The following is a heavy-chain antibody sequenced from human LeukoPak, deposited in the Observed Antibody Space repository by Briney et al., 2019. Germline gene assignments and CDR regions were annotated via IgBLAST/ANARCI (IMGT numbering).Heavy chain of an antibody. J-gene: IGHJ4*02. D-gene: IGHD6-19*01. V-gene: IGHV4-34*01. CDR1: GGSFSGYY. CDR2: INHSGST. Sequence: SETLSLTCAVYGGSFSGYYWSWIRQPPGKGLEWIGEINHSGSTNYNPSLKSRVTISVDTSKNQFSLKLSSVTAADTAVYYCARGREGIAVAVPSSYLDYWGQGTLVTVSS. CDR3: ARGREGIAVAVPSSYLDY.